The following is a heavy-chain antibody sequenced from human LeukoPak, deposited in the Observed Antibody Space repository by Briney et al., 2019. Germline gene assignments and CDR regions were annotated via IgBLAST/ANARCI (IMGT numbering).Heavy chain of an antibody. J-gene: IGHJ2*01. D-gene: IGHD5-24*01. CDR1: GFTFSAYA. Sequence: PGGSLRLSCAASGFTFSAYAMTWVRQAPGKGLEWVSGIVGSGSNTHYADSVKGRFTISRDNAKNSLYLQMNSLRAEDTAVYYCARDQMEENWDVRKRYFDLWAVAPWSLSPQ. CDR2: IVGSGSNT. CDR3: ARDQMEENWDVRKRYFDL. V-gene: IGHV3-23*01.